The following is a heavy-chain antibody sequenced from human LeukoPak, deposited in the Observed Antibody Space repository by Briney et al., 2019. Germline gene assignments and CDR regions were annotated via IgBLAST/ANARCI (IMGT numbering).Heavy chain of an antibody. CDR3: AKDRFSVAGTPTMLDY. Sequence: PGGSLRLSCAASGFTFDDYAMHWVRQAPGKGLEWVSGISWNSGSIGYADSVKGRFTISRDNAKNSLYLQMNSLRAEDTALYYCAKDRFSVAGTPTMLDYWGQGTLATVSS. V-gene: IGHV3-9*01. D-gene: IGHD6-19*01. CDR1: GFTFDDYA. CDR2: ISWNSGSI. J-gene: IGHJ4*02.